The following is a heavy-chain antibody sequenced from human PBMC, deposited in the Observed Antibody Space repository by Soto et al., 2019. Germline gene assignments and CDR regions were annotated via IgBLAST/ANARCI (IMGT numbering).Heavy chain of an antibody. CDR1: GFTVSSNY. V-gene: IGHV3-66*01. Sequence: PGGSLRLSCAASGFTVSSNYMSWVRQAPGKGLEWVSVISSGGSTYYADSVKGRFTISRDNSKNTLYLQMNSLRAEDTAVYYCARDYYKYYDSSGYYRSPAYWGQGT. CDR2: ISSGGST. CDR3: ARDYYKYYDSSGYYRSPAY. J-gene: IGHJ4*02. D-gene: IGHD3-22*01.